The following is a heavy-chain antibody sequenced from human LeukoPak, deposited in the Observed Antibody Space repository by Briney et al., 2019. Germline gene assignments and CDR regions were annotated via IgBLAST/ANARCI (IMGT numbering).Heavy chain of an antibody. CDR1: SSYS. V-gene: IGHV4-39*01. Sequence: SSYSMNWVRQAPGKGLECIGSIYYSGVTHYNPSLKSRVTISVDTSRNQFSLRLSSVTAADTAVYYCARRKGDSSGYYYIDNWGQGTLVTVSS. CDR3: ARRKGDSSGYYYIDN. D-gene: IGHD3-22*01. CDR2: IYYSGVT. J-gene: IGHJ4*02.